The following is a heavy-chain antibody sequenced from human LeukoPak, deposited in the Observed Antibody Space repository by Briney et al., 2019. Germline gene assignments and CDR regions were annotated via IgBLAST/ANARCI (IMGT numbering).Heavy chain of an antibody. CDR2: IYYSGST. V-gene: IGHV4-59*01. D-gene: IGHD1-26*01. CDR3: ARDSSGSQGLGYYYYYYMDV. J-gene: IGHJ6*03. Sequence: SETLSLTCTVSGGSISSYYWSWIRQPPGMGLEWIGYIYYSGSTNYNPSLKSRVSISVDTSKNQFSLKLSSVTAADTAVYYCARDSSGSQGLGYYYYYYMDVWGKGTTVTVSS. CDR1: GGSISSYY.